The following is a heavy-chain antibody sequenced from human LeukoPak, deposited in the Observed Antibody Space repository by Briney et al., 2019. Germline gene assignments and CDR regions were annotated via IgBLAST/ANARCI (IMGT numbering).Heavy chain of an antibody. D-gene: IGHD6-6*01. CDR1: GFTFSSYA. CDR2: ITASGGST. V-gene: IGHV3-23*01. J-gene: IGHJ4*02. CDR3: AKCHSTSSGMGDY. Sequence: QTGGSLRLSCAASGFTFSSYAVTWDRQAPGKGLEWVSSITASGGSTYYADSVKGRFTISRDNSKNTVYLQMNSLRGEDTAVYYCAKCHSTSSGMGDYWGQGTLVTVSS.